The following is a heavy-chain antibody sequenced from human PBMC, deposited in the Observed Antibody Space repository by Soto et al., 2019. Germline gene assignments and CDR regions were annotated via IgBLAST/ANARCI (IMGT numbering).Heavy chain of an antibody. CDR2: IYTSGST. J-gene: IGHJ5*02. CDR3: ARDTRYCSSTSCSRGWFDP. D-gene: IGHD2-2*01. Sequence: QVQLQESGPGLVKPSETLSLTCTVSGGSISSYYWSWIRQPAGKGLEWIGRIYTSGSTNYNPSLKSRVTMSVDTSKNQFSLKLSSVTAADTAVYYCARDTRYCSSTSCSRGWFDPWGQGTLVTVAS. V-gene: IGHV4-4*07. CDR1: GGSISSYY.